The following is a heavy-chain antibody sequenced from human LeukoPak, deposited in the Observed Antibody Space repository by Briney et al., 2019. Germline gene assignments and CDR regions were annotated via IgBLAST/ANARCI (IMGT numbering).Heavy chain of an antibody. Sequence: SETLSLTCTVSGGSISSYYWSWIRQPPGKGLEWIGYIYYSGSTNYNPSLKSRVTISVDTSKNQFSLKLSFVTAADTAVYYCARGEAYDILTGYNSYYFDYWGQGTLVTVSS. CDR2: IYYSGST. CDR3: ARGEAYDILTGYNSYYFDY. CDR1: GGSISSYY. J-gene: IGHJ4*02. D-gene: IGHD3-9*01. V-gene: IGHV4-59*01.